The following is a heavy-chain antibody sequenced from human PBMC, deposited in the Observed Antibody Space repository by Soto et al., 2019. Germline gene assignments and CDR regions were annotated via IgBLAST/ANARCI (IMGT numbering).Heavy chain of an antibody. CDR3: ARHGKDNIVATRASDY. V-gene: IGHV4-39*01. CDR2: IYYSGST. D-gene: IGHD5-12*01. Sequence: LETMCLTCTVSEGYSSSSSYCWGWIRQPPGKGLEWIGSIYYSGSTYYNPSLKSRVTISVDTSKNQFSLKLSSVTAADTAVYYCARHGKDNIVATRASDYRGQGTLVTVTS. J-gene: IGHJ4*02. CDR1: EGYSSSSSYC.